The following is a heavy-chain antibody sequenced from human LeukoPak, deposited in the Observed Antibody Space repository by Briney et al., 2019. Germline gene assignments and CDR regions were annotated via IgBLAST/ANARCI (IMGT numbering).Heavy chain of an antibody. V-gene: IGHV4-34*01. CDR2: INHSGST. D-gene: IGHD3-3*01. J-gene: IGHJ5*02. Sequence: SETLSLTCAVYGGSFSVYYWSWIRQPPGKGLEWIGEINHSGSTNYNPSLKSRVTISVDTSKNQFSLKLSSVTAADTAVYYCARGSRITIFGVVIIPAWFDPWGQGTLVTVSS. CDR3: ARGSRITIFGVVIIPAWFDP. CDR1: GGSFSVYY.